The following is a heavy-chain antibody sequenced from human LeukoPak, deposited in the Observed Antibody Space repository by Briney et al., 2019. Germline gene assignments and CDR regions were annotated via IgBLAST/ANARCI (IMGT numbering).Heavy chain of an antibody. V-gene: IGHV4-34*01. CDR1: GGSFSNYY. CDR2: INHSGST. D-gene: IGHD3-10*01. J-gene: IGHJ5*02. CDR3: ARTSVYYYGSGSYLKRRYNWFDP. Sequence: SETLSLTCAVYGGSFSNYYWTWIRQPPGKGLEWIGEINHSGSTNYNPSLKSRVTISVDTSKNQFSLKLSSVTAADTVVYYCARTSVYYYGSGSYLKRRYNWFDPWGQGTLVTVSS.